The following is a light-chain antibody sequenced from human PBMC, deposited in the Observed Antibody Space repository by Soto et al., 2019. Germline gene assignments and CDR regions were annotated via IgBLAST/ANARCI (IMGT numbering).Light chain of an antibody. CDR1: QSVSSN. J-gene: IGKJ4*01. CDR3: QHYNNWTPATA. Sequence: EIVMTQSPATLSVSPGERATLSCRTSQSVSSNLAWYQQKPGQAPTRHISSASTSSTGIPARFSCSGSGTEFTLTLSSRQSEDFAVYYCQHYNNWTPATAFGGGTKVEIK. CDR2: SAS. V-gene: IGKV3-15*01.